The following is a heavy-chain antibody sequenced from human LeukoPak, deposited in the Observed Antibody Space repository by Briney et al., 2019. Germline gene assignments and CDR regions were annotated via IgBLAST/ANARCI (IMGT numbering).Heavy chain of an antibody. Sequence: ASVKVSCKASGYAFTSYDINWVRQATGQGLEWMGGMNPNSGNTGYAQKFQGRVTITRNTSISTAYMELSSLRSEDTAVYYCARSLTMIVGIDYWGQGTLVTVSS. CDR1: GYAFTSYD. V-gene: IGHV1-8*03. CDR3: ARSLTMIVGIDY. CDR2: MNPNSGNT. J-gene: IGHJ4*02. D-gene: IGHD3-22*01.